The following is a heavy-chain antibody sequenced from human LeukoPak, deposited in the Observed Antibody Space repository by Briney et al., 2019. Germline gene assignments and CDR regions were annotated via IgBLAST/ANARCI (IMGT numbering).Heavy chain of an antibody. V-gene: IGHV4-59*12. CDR2: IYYSGST. J-gene: IGHJ4*02. CDR1: GGSISSYY. D-gene: IGHD3-9*01. CDR3: RYFDWSSDY. Sequence: KPSETLSLTCTVSGGSISSYYWSWIRQPPGKGLEWIGYIYYSGSTNYNPSLKSRVTISVDTSKNQFSLKLSSVTAADTAVYYCRYFDWSSDYWGQGTLVTVSS.